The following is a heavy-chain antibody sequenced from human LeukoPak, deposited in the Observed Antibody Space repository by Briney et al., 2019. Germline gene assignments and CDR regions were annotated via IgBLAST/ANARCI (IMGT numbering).Heavy chain of an antibody. V-gene: IGHV1-46*01. Sequence: GASVKVSCKASGYTFTNYYIRWVRQAPGQGLEWMGIINPAGGSTGYAQKFQGRVTMTRDTSTSTVYMELSSLRSEDTAVYYCARYNGDLTGGFDYWGQGTLVTVSS. D-gene: IGHD4-17*01. CDR3: ARYNGDLTGGFDY. J-gene: IGHJ4*02. CDR1: GYTFTNYY. CDR2: INPAGGST.